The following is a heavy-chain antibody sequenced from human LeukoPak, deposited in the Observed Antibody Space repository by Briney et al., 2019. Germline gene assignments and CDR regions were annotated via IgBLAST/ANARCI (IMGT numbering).Heavy chain of an antibody. Sequence: GASVTVSCMASGYTFTSYAMHWVRQAPGQRLEWMGWINAGNGNTKYSQKFQGRVTITRDTSASTAYMELSSLRSEDTAVYYCARDHDYYDSSGYYYWYFDLWGRGTLVTVSS. D-gene: IGHD3-22*01. V-gene: IGHV1-3*01. CDR1: GYTFTSYA. CDR3: ARDHDYYDSSGYYYWYFDL. CDR2: INAGNGNT. J-gene: IGHJ2*01.